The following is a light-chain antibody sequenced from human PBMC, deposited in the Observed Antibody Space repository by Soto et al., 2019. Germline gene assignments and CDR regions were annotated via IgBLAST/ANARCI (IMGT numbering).Light chain of an antibody. V-gene: IGLV2-14*01. Sequence: QAVVTQPASVSGSPGQSITISCTGTSSDVGAYNYDSWYQQYPGEAPKVIIYDVSHRPAGVSNRFSGSKSGNTASLTISGLQTQDEADYYCSSYTSATTYVLGTGTKLTVL. CDR1: SSDVGAYNY. CDR3: SSYTSATTYV. CDR2: DVS. J-gene: IGLJ1*01.